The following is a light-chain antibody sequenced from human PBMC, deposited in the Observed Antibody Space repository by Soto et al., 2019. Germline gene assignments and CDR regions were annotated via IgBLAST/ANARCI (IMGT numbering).Light chain of an antibody. CDR3: MQRIEFPYT. CDR1: QSLLRSHDGNTY. V-gene: IGKV2-40*01. CDR2: TLP. J-gene: IGKJ2*01. Sequence: DIVMTQTPLSLPVTPGEPASISCRSSQSLLRSHDGNTYLDWYLQKPGQSPQLLIYTLPYRASGVPDRFSGSGSGTDFTLKISKVEAEDVGVYYCMQRIEFPYTFGQGTKVDIK.